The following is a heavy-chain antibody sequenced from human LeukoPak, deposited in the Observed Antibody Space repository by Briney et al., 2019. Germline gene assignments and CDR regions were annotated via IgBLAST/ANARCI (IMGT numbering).Heavy chain of an antibody. D-gene: IGHD1-7*01. Sequence: GGSLRLSCAASGFTFSNYWMAWVRQAPGKGLEWVASIKQDGSEKYYVDSVKGRFTISRDNAKNSVYLQMNSLRAEDTAVYYCARKLVEYWGQGTLVTVSS. CDR3: ARKLVEY. J-gene: IGHJ4*02. V-gene: IGHV3-7*04. CDR2: IKQDGSEK. CDR1: GFTFSNYW.